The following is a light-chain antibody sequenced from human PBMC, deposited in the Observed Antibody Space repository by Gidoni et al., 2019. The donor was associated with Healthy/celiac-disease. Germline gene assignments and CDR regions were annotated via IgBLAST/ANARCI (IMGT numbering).Light chain of an antibody. CDR2: DAS. CDR1: QSVSSY. J-gene: IGKJ1*01. CDR3: QQRSNWPRT. V-gene: IGKV3-11*01. Sequence: PPPATLSLSPGERATLSCRASQSVSSYLAWYQQKPGQAPRLLIYDASNRATGIPARFSGSGSGTDFTLTISSLEPEDFAVYYCQQRSNWPRTFGQGTKVEIK.